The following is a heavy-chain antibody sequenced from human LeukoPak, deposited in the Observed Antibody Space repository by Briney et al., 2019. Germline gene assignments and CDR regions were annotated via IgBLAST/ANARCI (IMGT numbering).Heavy chain of an antibody. Sequence: SGTRSLTGPVPGAPISSYYWSWIRRPAGKGLEWIGRIYSSGSTNSNPYLTSRVTMSVDTSKNQFSLKLSSVTAADTAVYYCARGQYHLLYWYFDLWGRGTLVTVSS. CDR1: GAPISSYY. D-gene: IGHD2-2*01. J-gene: IGHJ2*01. CDR2: IYSSGST. CDR3: ARGQYHLLYWYFDL. V-gene: IGHV4-4*07.